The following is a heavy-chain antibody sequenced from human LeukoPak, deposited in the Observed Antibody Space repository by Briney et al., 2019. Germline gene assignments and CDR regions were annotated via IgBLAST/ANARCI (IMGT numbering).Heavy chain of an antibody. CDR2: INQAGTEK. V-gene: IGHV3-7*04. CDR1: GFTFGSYW. Sequence: PGGSLRLSCAASGFTFGSYWMSWVRQAPGKGLEWVANINQAGTEKYYVDSVKGRFTISRDNAKNSLFLQMNSLRAEDTAVYFCARVLGGYYFDYWGQGTLVTVSS. CDR3: ARVLGGYYFDY. J-gene: IGHJ4*02. D-gene: IGHD5-12*01.